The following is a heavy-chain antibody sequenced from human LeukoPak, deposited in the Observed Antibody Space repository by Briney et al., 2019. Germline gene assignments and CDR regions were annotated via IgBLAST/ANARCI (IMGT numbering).Heavy chain of an antibody. Sequence: GGSLRLSCADSGFTFSNYNMNWVRQAPGKAMEWVSSITSSGTYTFYADSVKGRFTISRDNAKNSLYLQMDSLGPEDTAAYYCARGGSGNWNAPFDYWGQGTLVTVSS. J-gene: IGHJ4*02. V-gene: IGHV3-21*01. CDR2: ITSSGTYT. D-gene: IGHD1-1*01. CDR1: GFTFSNYN. CDR3: ARGGSGNWNAPFDY.